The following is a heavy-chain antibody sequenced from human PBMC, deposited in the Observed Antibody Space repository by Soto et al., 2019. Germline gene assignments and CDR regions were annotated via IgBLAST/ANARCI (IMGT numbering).Heavy chain of an antibody. CDR1: GGSINSGDSY. CDR2: INYRGST. V-gene: IGHV4-31*03. D-gene: IGHD2-15*01. CDR3: ARDAPGVAPY. Sequence: SETLSLTCTVSGGSINSGDSYWNWIRQHPEKGLEWIGYINYRGSTFYNPSLKSRIIISVDTSKNQFSLKLSSVTAADTAVYYCARDAPGVAPYWGQGTLVTVSS. J-gene: IGHJ4*02.